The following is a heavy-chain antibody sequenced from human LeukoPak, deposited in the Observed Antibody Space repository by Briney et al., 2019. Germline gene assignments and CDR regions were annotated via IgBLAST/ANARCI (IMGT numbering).Heavy chain of an antibody. CDR3: ARELGTNFYGMDV. CDR2: ISYDGSNK. D-gene: IGHD3-16*01. CDR1: GFTFSIYA. J-gene: IGHJ6*02. Sequence: PAGSLRLSCAASGFTFSIYAMHCVRQAPGKGLEWVAVISYDGSNKYYADSVKGRFTISRDYSKNTLYLQMNSLRAEDTAVYYCARELGTNFYGMDVWGQGTTVTVSS. V-gene: IGHV3-30*04.